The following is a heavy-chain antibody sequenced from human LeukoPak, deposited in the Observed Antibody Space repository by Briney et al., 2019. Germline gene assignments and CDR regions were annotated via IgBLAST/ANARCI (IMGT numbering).Heavy chain of an antibody. CDR3: ARDSSGFGSPDEYFQH. CDR2: ISSSSSYI. Sequence: GGSLRLSCAASGFTFSSYSMNWVRQAPGKGLEWVSSISSSSSYIYYADSVKGRFTISRDNAKNLLYLQMNSLRAEDTAVYYCARDSSGFGSPDEYFQHWGQGTLVTVSS. J-gene: IGHJ1*01. V-gene: IGHV3-21*01. CDR1: GFTFSSYS. D-gene: IGHD3-10*01.